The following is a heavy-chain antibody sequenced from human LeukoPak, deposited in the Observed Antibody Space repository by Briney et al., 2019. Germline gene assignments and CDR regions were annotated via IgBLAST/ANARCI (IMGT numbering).Heavy chain of an antibody. J-gene: IGHJ6*02. CDR1: GFTFSSYA. Sequence: AGGSLRLSCAGSGFTFSSYAMSWVRQAPGKGLEWVSTISGSGGAGTYYADSVKGRFTVSRDNSRNTLYLPMNSLRAEDTAVYYCVKDRGGSPFYGMDVWGQGTTVTVPS. D-gene: IGHD1-26*01. CDR3: VKDRGGSPFYGMDV. V-gene: IGHV3-23*01. CDR2: ISGSGGAGT.